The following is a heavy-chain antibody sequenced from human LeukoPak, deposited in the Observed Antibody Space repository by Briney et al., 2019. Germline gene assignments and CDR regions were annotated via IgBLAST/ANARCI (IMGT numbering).Heavy chain of an antibody. CDR3: ARASAPPSFYYYYGMDV. J-gene: IGHJ6*02. CDR2: ISSSGSTI. Sequence: GGSLRLSCAASGFTFSNYEMNWVRQAPGKGLEWISYISSSGSTIYYADSVKGRFTISRDNAKNSLYLQMNSLRVEDTAVYYCARASAPPSFYYYYGMDVWGQGNTVTVSS. V-gene: IGHV3-48*03. CDR1: GFTFSNYE.